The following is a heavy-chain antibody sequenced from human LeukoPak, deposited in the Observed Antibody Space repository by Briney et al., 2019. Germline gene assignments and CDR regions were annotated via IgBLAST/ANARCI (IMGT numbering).Heavy chain of an antibody. V-gene: IGHV3-33*07. J-gene: IGHJ4*02. D-gene: IGHD6-19*01. CDR2: IWHDGSAE. CDR3: ARDSRGGWSGYFDF. Sequence: PGRTLRLSCAASGFIFSSYGMYWVRQAPGKGLEWVAVIWHDGSAEFYADSVKGRFSISRDDSNNTVYLQMNSLRAEDTALYYCARDSRGGWSGYFDFWGQGPLVTVS. CDR1: GFIFSSYG.